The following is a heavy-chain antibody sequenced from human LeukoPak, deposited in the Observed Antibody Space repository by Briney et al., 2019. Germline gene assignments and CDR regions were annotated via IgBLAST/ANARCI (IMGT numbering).Heavy chain of an antibody. D-gene: IGHD2-15*01. CDR1: GGSFSGYY. CDR3: ARQPPALKYWFDP. Sequence: SETLSLTCTVNGGSFSGYYWSWIRQPPGRGLEWIGEINHSGSTNYNPSLKSRVTISVDTSKNQFSLKLSSATAADTAVYYCARQPPALKYWFDPWGHGALVTVST. CDR2: INHSGST. V-gene: IGHV4-34*01. J-gene: IGHJ5*02.